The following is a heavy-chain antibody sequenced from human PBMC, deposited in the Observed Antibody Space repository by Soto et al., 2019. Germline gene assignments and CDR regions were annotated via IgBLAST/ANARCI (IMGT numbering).Heavy chain of an antibody. CDR3: ASSSPTIFGVVFPPAPQYYYYYGMDV. V-gene: IGHV1-69*13. CDR1: GGTFSSYA. Sequence: ASVKVSCKASGGTFSSYAISWVRQAPGQGLEWKGGIIPFFGTANYAQKFQGRVTITADESTSTAYMELSSLRSEDTAVYYCASSSPTIFGVVFPPAPQYYYYYGMDVWGQGTTVTVSS. J-gene: IGHJ6*02. CDR2: IIPFFGTA. D-gene: IGHD3-3*01.